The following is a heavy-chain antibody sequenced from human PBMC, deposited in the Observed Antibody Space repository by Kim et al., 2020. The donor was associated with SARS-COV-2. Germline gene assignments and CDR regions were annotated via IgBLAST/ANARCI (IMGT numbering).Heavy chain of an antibody. CDR3: ARDNRPGGIAAAAGYYYGMDV. J-gene: IGHJ6*02. Sequence: SETLSLTCTVSGGSVSSGSYYWSWIRQPPGKGLEWIGYIYYSGSTNYNPSLKSRVTISVDTSKNQFSLKLSSVTAADTAVYYCARDNRPGGIAAAAGYYYGMDVWGQGTTVTVSS. V-gene: IGHV4-61*01. D-gene: IGHD6-13*01. CDR1: GGSVSSGSYY. CDR2: IYYSGST.